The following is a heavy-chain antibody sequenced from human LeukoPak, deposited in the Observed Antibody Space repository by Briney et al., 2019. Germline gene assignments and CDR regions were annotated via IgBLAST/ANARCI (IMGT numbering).Heavy chain of an antibody. D-gene: IGHD3-10*01. Sequence: GGSVRLFCAASGFPLRFYAMSWVRQAPGEGLEWVSSITSGAGTYYGDSVKGRLTISRDKSKNTLYIQMNRLRTEDTAEYYCAKDGDYYGSGSYPPQFDSWGQGTQVTVSS. CDR3: AKDGDYYGSGSYPPQFDS. CDR2: ITSGAGT. V-gene: IGHV3-23*01. CDR1: GFPLRFYA. J-gene: IGHJ4*02.